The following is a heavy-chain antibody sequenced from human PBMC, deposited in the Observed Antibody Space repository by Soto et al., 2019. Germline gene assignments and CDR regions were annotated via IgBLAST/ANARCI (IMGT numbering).Heavy chain of an antibody. CDR1: GFTFSNYG. CDR2: ISDDGVSK. D-gene: IGHD3-10*01. J-gene: IGHJ4*02. CDR3: ARAYYFGSGTSYTLYY. V-gene: IGHV3-30*03. Sequence: GGSLRLSCAASGFTFSNYGMHWVRQAPGKGLEWVAVISDDGVSKYYADSVQGRFTISRDNSESAVFLQMNSLRPDDTALYFCARAYYFGSGTSYTLYYWGQGTQVTVS.